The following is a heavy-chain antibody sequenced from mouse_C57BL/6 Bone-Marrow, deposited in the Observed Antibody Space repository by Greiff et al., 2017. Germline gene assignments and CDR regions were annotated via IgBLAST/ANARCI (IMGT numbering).Heavy chain of an antibody. V-gene: IGHV1-64*01. D-gene: IGHD2-2*01. CDR2: IHPNSGST. Sequence: VQLQQPGAELVKPGASVKLSCKASGYTFTSYWMHWVKQRPGQGLEWIGMIHPNSGSTNYNEKFKSKATLTVDKSSSTAYMKLSSLTSEDSAVYYCARLGIYYGYGGGQGTLVTVSA. CDR3: ARLGIYYGYG. CDR1: GYTFTSYW. J-gene: IGHJ3*01.